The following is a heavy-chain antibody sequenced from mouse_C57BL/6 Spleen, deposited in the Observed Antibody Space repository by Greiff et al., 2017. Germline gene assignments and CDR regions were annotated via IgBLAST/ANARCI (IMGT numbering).Heavy chain of an antibody. Sequence: QVQLKESGAELVRPGASVKLSCKASGYTFTDYYINWVKQRPGQGLEWIARIYPGSGNTYYNEKFKGKATLTAEKSSSTAYMQLSSLTSEDSAVYFCARSDITTVVATFDYWGQGTTLTVSS. D-gene: IGHD1-1*01. CDR2: IYPGSGNT. V-gene: IGHV1-76*01. J-gene: IGHJ2*01. CDR3: ARSDITTVVATFDY. CDR1: GYTFTDYY.